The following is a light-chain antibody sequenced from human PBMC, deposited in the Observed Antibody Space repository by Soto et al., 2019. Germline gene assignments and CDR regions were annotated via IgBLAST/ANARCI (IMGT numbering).Light chain of an antibody. J-gene: IGLJ2*01. Sequence: SYELTQPPSVSVAPGQTASITCGEANIGSKSVHWYQQKPGQAPVLVVYDDTDRPSGIPERFSGSNSGNTATLTIRRVEAGDEAAYYCQVWETSTNHLIFGGGTQLTVL. CDR1: NIGSKS. CDR3: QVWETSTNHLI. CDR2: DDT. V-gene: IGLV3-21*02.